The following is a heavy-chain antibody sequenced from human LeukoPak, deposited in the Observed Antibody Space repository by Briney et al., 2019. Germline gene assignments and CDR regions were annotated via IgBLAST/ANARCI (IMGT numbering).Heavy chain of an antibody. D-gene: IGHD6-19*01. CDR1: GYSMRSVFY. CDR2: IHDNGNT. Sequence: PSETLSLTCSVSGYSMRSVFYWGWIRQPPGKGLEWVGSIHDNGNTHYNPSLKSRVTISVDMSNNQCSLRVRSVTAADTAVYYCATGGNIAVAGVLHWGQGALVSVSS. CDR3: ATGGNIAVAGVLH. J-gene: IGHJ4*02. V-gene: IGHV4-38-2*02.